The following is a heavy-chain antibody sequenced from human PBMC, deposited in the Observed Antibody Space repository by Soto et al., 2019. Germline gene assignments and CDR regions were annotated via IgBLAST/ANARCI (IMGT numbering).Heavy chain of an antibody. Sequence: SETLSLTCTVSGGSISSGDYYWSWIRQPPGKGLEWIGYIYYSGSTYYNPSLKSRVTISVDTSKNHFSLKLSSVTAADTAVYYCARVWGDYYGSGSYIFGYWGQGTLVTVS. CDR2: IYYSGST. D-gene: IGHD3-10*01. CDR3: ARVWGDYYGSGSYIFGY. V-gene: IGHV4-30-4*01. CDR1: GGSISSGDYY. J-gene: IGHJ4*02.